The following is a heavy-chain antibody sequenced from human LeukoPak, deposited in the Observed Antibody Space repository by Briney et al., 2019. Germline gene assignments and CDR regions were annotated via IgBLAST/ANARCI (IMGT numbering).Heavy chain of an antibody. D-gene: IGHD4-17*01. CDR3: ARDPYGDTAFDY. CDR1: GAPISSYY. V-gene: IGHV4-59*01. J-gene: IGHJ4*02. CDR2: IYYSGST. Sequence: SETLSLTCSVSGAPISSYYWSWIRQPPGKGLEWIGYIYYSGSTNYNPSLKSRVTISVDTSKHQFSLKLSSVTAADTAVYYCARDPYGDTAFDYWGQGTLVTVSS.